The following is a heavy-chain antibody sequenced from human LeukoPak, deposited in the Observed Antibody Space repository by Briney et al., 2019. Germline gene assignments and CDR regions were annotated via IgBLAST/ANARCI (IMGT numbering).Heavy chain of an antibody. V-gene: IGHV1-18*01. D-gene: IGHD6-6*01. J-gene: IGHJ6*03. Sequence: ASAKVSCKASGYTFTNYSISWVRQAPGQGLEWMGWISAYSGNTHYSHKLQGRVTMTTDTSTSTGYMELRSLRSDDTAVYYCASGRYSSSSPHYYYYYMDVWGKGTTVTVSS. CDR3: ASGRYSSSSPHYYYYYMDV. CDR1: GYTFTNYS. CDR2: ISAYSGNT.